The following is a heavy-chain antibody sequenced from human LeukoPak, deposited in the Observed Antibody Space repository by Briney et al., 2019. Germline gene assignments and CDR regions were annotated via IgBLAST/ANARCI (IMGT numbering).Heavy chain of an antibody. Sequence: SGGSLRLSCAASAFTFSNYAMNWVRQAPGKGLEWVSVISGSGDGTYYADSVKGRFTISRDNSKNTLYLQMKSLRAEDTAVYYCAKAGVQQWLRMHFDNWGQGTLVTVSS. D-gene: IGHD5-18*01. J-gene: IGHJ4*02. V-gene: IGHV3-23*01. CDR1: AFTFSNYA. CDR3: AKAGVQQWLRMHFDN. CDR2: ISGSGDGT.